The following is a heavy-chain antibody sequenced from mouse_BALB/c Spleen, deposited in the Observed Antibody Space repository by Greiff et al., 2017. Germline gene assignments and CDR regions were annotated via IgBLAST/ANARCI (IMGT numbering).Heavy chain of an antibody. CDR2: INPSSGYT. V-gene: IGHV1-4*02. J-gene: IGHJ4*01. CDR1: GYTFTSYT. Sequence: VQLQQSAAELARPGASVKMSCKASGYTFTSYTMHWVKQRPGQGLEWIGYINPSSGYTEYNQKFKDKTTLTADKSSSTAYMQLSSLTSEDSAVYYCARRILRYAMDYWGQGTSVTVSS. CDR3: ARRILRYAMDY.